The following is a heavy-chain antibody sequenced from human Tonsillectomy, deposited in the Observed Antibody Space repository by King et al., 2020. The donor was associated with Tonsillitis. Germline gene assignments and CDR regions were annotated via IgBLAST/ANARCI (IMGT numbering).Heavy chain of an antibody. J-gene: IGHJ3*01. Sequence: QLQESGPGLVKPSETLSLTCTVSGGSISNYYWSWIRQPPGKGLGWIGNIYHRGKTNYNPSLKSRATISIETSKNHFSLKLDSVTAADTAVYYCARHAANVLLYFDNDAFDFWGQGTMVTVSS. V-gene: IGHV4-59*08. CDR1: GGSISNYY. CDR3: ARHAANVLLYFDNDAFDF. CDR2: IYHRGKT. D-gene: IGHD3-9*01.